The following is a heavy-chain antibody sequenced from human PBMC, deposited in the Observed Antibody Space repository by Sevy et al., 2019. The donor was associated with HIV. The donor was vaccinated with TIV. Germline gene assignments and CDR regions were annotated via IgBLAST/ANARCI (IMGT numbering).Heavy chain of an antibody. D-gene: IGHD2-2*01. J-gene: IGHJ6*02. Sequence: ASVKVSCKASGYTFTSYDINWVRQATGQGLEWMGWMNPNSGNTGYAQKFQGRVTMTRNTSISTAYMELSSLRSEDTAVYYCARFLSTSYYYYSAMHVWGQGTTVTVSS. CDR3: ARFLSTSYYYYSAMHV. V-gene: IGHV1-8*01. CDR2: MNPNSGNT. CDR1: GYTFTSYD.